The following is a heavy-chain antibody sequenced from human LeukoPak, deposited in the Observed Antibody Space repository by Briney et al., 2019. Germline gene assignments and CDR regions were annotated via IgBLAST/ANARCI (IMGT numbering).Heavy chain of an antibody. CDR2: IDKKDKGYATAT. CDR3: ASAPRSYYYFDS. CDR1: GFTFSGSA. J-gene: IGHJ4*02. Sequence: GGSLKLSCAASGFTFSGSAIHWVRQSSGKGLEWVGQIDKKDKGYATATAYAASVKGRFTISRDNAKNSLYLQMNSLRDDDTAVYYCASAPRSYYYFDSRGQGTLVTVSS. D-gene: IGHD2-21*01. V-gene: IGHV3-73*01.